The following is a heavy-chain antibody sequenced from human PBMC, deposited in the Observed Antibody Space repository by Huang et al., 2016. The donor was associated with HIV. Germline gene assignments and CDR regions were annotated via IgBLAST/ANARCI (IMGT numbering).Heavy chain of an antibody. Sequence: QVQLVQSGAEVKTPGSSVKVSCKASGGNFSKYAISWVRQAPGQGLEWMGGIIPMFGTPNYARKFQGRVTITADDSTSTTYVEVSSLRSEDTALYYCARGQLGSYGDYDVLYWGQGTLVTVSS. CDR3: ARGQLGSYGDYDVLY. V-gene: IGHV1-69*13. CDR1: GGNFSKYA. CDR2: IIPMFGTP. J-gene: IGHJ4*02. D-gene: IGHD4-17*01.